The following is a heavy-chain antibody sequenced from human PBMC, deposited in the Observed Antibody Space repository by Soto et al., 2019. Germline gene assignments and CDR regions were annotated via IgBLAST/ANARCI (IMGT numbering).Heavy chain of an antibody. CDR3: ARGFYDSSGYYYANQH. CDR1: GGTFSSYA. D-gene: IGHD3-22*01. J-gene: IGHJ1*01. CDR2: IIPIFGTA. Sequence: SVKVSCNASGGTFSSYAISWVRQAPGQGLEWMGGIIPIFGTANYAQKFQGRVTITADESTSTAYMELSSLRSEDTAVYYCARGFYDSSGYYYANQHWGQGTLVTVSS. V-gene: IGHV1-69*13.